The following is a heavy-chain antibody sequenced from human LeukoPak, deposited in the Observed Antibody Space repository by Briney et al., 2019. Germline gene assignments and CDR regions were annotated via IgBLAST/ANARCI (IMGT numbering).Heavy chain of an antibody. J-gene: IGHJ4*02. CDR1: GGSISSYY. V-gene: IGHV4-59*04. D-gene: IGHD2-15*01. CDR2: IYYTGTT. Sequence: PSETLSLTCTVSGGSISSYYWSWIRQPPGKGLEWLGSIYYTGTTYYNPSLNHRVTISVDTSQNQFSLRLSSVTAADTAVYYCARHPGGSRSVDYWGQGTLVTVSS. CDR3: ARHPGGSRSVDY.